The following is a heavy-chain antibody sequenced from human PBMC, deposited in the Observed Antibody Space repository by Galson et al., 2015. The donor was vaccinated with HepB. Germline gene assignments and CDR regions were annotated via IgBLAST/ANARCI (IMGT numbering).Heavy chain of an antibody. CDR3: ARMDTSLDVFDI. CDR1: GYSFTSYW. J-gene: IGHJ3*02. CDR2: IYPGDSDT. D-gene: IGHD5-18*01. Sequence: QSGAEVTKPGESLKISCKASGYSFTSYWIGWVRQMPGKGLEWMGIIYPGDSDTRYSPSFQGQVTISADKSITTAYLQWSFLKASDTAMYYCARMDTSLDVFDIWGQGTMVTVSS. V-gene: IGHV5-51*01.